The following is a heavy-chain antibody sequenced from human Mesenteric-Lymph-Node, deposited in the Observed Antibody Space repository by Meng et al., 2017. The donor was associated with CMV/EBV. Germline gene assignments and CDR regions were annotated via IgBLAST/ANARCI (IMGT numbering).Heavy chain of an antibody. CDR2: ILYERDAT. V-gene: IGHV3-30-3*01. CDR3: ARATGYTSGWWWGYFDY. J-gene: IGHJ4*02. D-gene: IGHD6-19*01. CDR1: GFTFRSYT. Sequence: GGSLRLSCAASGFTFRSYTMHWVRQAPGKGLESVGVILYERDATYYADSVKGRFTISRDNSKNTLYLQMSSLRAEDTAVYYCARATGYTSGWWWGYFDYWGQGTLVTVSS.